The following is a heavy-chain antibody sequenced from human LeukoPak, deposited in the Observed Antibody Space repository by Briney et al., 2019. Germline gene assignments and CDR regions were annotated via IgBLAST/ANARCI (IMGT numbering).Heavy chain of an antibody. V-gene: IGHV4-38-2*02. CDR1: GYSISSGYY. CDR3: ARVGTLYYYGSGKGFDP. J-gene: IGHJ5*02. D-gene: IGHD3-10*01. CDR2: IYHSGST. Sequence: SETLSLTCTVSGYSISSGYYWGWIRQPPGEGLEWIGSIYHSGSTYYNPSLKSRVTISVDTSKNQFSLKLSSVTAADTAVYYCARVGTLYYYGSGKGFDPWGQGTLVTVSS.